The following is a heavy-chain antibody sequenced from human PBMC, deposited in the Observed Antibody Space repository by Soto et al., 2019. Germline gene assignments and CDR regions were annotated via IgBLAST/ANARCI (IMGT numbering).Heavy chain of an antibody. Sequence: GGSLRLSCAASGLTFSDYYMSWIRQAPGKGLEWVSYISSSGSTIYYADSVKGRFTISRDNAKNSLYLQMDSLRAEDTAVYYCARVGTYYDILTGYDNWFDLWGQGTLVTVSS. CDR1: GLTFSDYY. CDR3: ARVGTYYDILTGYDNWFDL. CDR2: ISSSGSTI. V-gene: IGHV3-11*01. J-gene: IGHJ5*02. D-gene: IGHD3-9*01.